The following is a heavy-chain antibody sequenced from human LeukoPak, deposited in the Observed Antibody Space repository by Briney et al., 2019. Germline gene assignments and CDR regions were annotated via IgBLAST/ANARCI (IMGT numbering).Heavy chain of an antibody. V-gene: IGHV3-48*01. Sequence: GGSLRLSCAASGFTFSSYSMNWVRQAPGKGLEWVSYISSSSSTIYYADSVKGRFTISRDNAKNSLYLQMNSLRAEDTAVYYCARERAVAAHYYYYYYMDVWGKGTTVTVSS. J-gene: IGHJ6*03. CDR3: ARERAVAAHYYYYYYMDV. D-gene: IGHD6-19*01. CDR2: ISSSSSTI. CDR1: GFTFSSYS.